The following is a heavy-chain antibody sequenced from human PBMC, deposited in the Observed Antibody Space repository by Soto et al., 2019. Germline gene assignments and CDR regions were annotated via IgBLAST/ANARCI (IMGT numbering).Heavy chain of an antibody. CDR1: VFSLSTSGVG. V-gene: IGHV2-5*02. CDR3: THKGPEDWPLDY. CDR2: IYWADST. D-gene: IGHD3-9*01. Sequence: QSTLKESGRTLVRPTQTLTLTCAFSVFSLSTSGVGVGWIRQPPGKALEWLAVIYWADSTHNRPSLRSRLTITNDTSKSQVVHTMTNMDPMDTGTYYCTHKGPEDWPLDYWGQGTLVTVSS. J-gene: IGHJ4*02.